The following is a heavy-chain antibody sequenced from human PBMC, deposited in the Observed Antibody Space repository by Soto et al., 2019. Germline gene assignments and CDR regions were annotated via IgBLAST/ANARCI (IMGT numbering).Heavy chain of an antibody. V-gene: IGHV4-39*07. CDR1: GGSISSSSYY. D-gene: IGHD4-17*01. CDR3: ARAVTVVWFDP. Sequence: SETLSLTCTVSGGSISSSSYYWGWIRQPPGKGLEWIGSIYYSGSTYYNPSLKSRVTISVDTSKNQFSLKLTSVTAADTAVYYCARAVTVVWFDPWGQGTLVTVSS. J-gene: IGHJ5*02. CDR2: IYYSGST.